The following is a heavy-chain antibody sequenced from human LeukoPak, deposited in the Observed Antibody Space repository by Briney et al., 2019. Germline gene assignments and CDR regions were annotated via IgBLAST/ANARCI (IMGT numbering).Heavy chain of an antibody. V-gene: IGHV3-74*01. J-gene: IGHJ4*02. Sequence: GGSLTLSCAASGFTFSSYWMHWVRPAPGKGRVWVSRINSDGSSTNYADSVKGRFTISRDNAKNTLYLQMNSLRAEDTAVYYCARHITRAITEDYWGQGTLVTVSS. CDR3: ARHITRAITEDY. D-gene: IGHD1-20*01. CDR1: GFTFSSYW. CDR2: INSDGSST.